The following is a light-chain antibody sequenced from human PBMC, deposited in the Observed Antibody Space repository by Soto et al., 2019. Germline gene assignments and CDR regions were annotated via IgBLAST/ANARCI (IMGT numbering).Light chain of an antibody. CDR3: QSYDSSLRV. CDR2: GNS. Sequence: QSVLTQPPSVSGAPGQRVTISCTGSSSNIGAGYDVHWYQQLPGTAPKLLIYGNSNRPSGVPDRFSGSKSGTSASLATTGLQAEDEADYYCQSYDSSLRVFGTGTKLTVL. CDR1: SSNIGAGYD. V-gene: IGLV1-40*01. J-gene: IGLJ1*01.